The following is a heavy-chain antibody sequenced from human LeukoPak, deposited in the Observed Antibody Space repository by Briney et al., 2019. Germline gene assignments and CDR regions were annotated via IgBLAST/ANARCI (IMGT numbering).Heavy chain of an antibody. Sequence: PGGSLRLSCAASGFPFSSFPMSWVRHFPGKGLEWVSAITTDVDTYYKDSVKGRFTISRDNSKNTLYLQMNSLRAEDTAVYYCAKDRGRWLHPDNASWGQGTLVTVSS. CDR1: GFPFSSFP. J-gene: IGHJ5*02. CDR3: AKDRGRWLHPDNAS. CDR2: ITTDVDT. D-gene: IGHD1-26*01. V-gene: IGHV3-23*01.